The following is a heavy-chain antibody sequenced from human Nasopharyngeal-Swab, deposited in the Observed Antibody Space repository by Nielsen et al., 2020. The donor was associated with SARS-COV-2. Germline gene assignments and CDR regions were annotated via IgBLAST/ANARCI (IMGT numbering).Heavy chain of an antibody. V-gene: IGHV3-48*02. Sequence: GESLKISCAASGFTFSSYSMNWVRQAPGKGLEWVSYISSSSSTIYYADSVKGRFTISRDNAKNSLYLQMNSLRDEDTAVHYCARDPGLSGSYYFDYWGQGTLVTVSS. D-gene: IGHD1-26*01. J-gene: IGHJ4*02. CDR3: ARDPGLSGSYYFDY. CDR1: GFTFSSYS. CDR2: ISSSSSTI.